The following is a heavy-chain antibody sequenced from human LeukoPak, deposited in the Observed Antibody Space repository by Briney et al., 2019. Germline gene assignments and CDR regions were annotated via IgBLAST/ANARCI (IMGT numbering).Heavy chain of an antibody. CDR2: ISGSGGST. V-gene: IGHV3-23*01. J-gene: IGHJ4*02. Sequence: GGSLRLSCTASGFTFSSYSLNWVRQAPGKGLEWVSAISGSGGSTYYADSVKGRFTISRDNSKNTLYLQMNSLRAEDTAVYYCAKERVPGPAFDYWGQGTLVTVSS. CDR1: GFTFSSYS. CDR3: AKERVPGPAFDY.